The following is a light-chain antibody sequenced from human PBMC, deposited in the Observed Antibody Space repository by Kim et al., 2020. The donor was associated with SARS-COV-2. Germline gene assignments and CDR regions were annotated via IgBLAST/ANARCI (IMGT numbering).Light chain of an antibody. CDR3: QSFAGSAWV. Sequence: GKKVTIACTHTRGFIASDYVQWYQQRPGSAPTTVIYEDNLRPSGVPDRFSGSIDSSSNTASLTISGLETEDEADYYCQSFAGSAWVFGGGTQLTVL. J-gene: IGLJ3*02. CDR2: EDN. V-gene: IGLV6-57*03. CDR1: RGFIASDY.